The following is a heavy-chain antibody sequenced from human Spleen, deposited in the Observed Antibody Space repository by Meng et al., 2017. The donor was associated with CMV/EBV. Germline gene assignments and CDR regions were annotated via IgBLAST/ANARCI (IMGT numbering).Heavy chain of an antibody. V-gene: IGHV3-74*01. CDR2: INSDGSGT. CDR1: GFTFTSYW. J-gene: IGHJ3*02. Sequence: ETLSLTCAASGFTFTSYWFHWVRQAPGKGLMWVSRINSDGSGTSYADSVKGRFTLSRDNAKNMLYLQMNSLRADDTAVYYCTRVSYDSSVAAFDIWGQGTMVTVSS. D-gene: IGHD3-22*01. CDR3: TRVSYDSSVAAFDI.